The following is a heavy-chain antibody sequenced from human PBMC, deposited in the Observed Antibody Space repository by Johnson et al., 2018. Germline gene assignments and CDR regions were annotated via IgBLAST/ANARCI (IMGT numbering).Heavy chain of an antibody. CDR1: GFCFRTYA. CDR3: VKGASAAGTRGAFEI. D-gene: IGHD6-13*01. CDR2: ISSGSAST. Sequence: VRLVESGGGLVQPGGSLTLCCVASGFCFRTYAMNWVRQASGKGLEWVPHISSGSASTHYAGPVKGRFPISRDNSKNILFLQMNSLRAEDTAVYYCVKGASAAGTRGAFEIWGQGTMLTVSS. J-gene: IGHJ3*02. V-gene: IGHV3-23*04.